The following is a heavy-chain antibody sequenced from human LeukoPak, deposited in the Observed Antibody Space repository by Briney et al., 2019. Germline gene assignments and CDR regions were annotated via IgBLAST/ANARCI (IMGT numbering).Heavy chain of an antibody. V-gene: IGHV4-59*08. D-gene: IGHD1-14*01. Sequence: PSETLSLTCTVSGGSISSSYWSWIRQPPGKGLEWSGYIYYSGSTNYNPSLKSRVTISVQASKSQFSLKLSSVTAADTAAYYCARFGRTHYYYYGMDVWGQGTTVTVSS. J-gene: IGHJ6*02. CDR3: ARFGRTHYYYYGMDV. CDR1: GGSISSSY. CDR2: IYYSGST.